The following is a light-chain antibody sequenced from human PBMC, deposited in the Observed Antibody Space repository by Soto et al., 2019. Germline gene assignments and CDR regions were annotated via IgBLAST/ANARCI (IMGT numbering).Light chain of an antibody. CDR3: CSYAGSSTYYV. J-gene: IGLJ1*01. Sequence: QSVLTQPPSASGSPGQSVTISCTGTSSDVGGYNYVSWYQQHPGKAPKLMIYEVSKRPSGVPDRFSGSQSDNTASLTISGLQAEDEADYYCCSYAGSSTYYVFGTGTKVTVL. V-gene: IGLV2-8*01. CDR1: SSDVGGYNY. CDR2: EVS.